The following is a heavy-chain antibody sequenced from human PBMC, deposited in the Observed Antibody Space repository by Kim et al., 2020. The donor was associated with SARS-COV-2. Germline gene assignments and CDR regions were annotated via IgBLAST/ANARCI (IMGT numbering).Heavy chain of an antibody. CDR2: INQDGSEN. D-gene: IGHD3-10*02. CDR3: ASSVFWVNY. Sequence: GGSLRLSCAASGFTFSHDWMTWVRQAPGKGLEWVSNINQDGSENYYVYSVKGRFTISSDNTKTPHYLKMNSLTVEDTAVYYSASSVFWVNYWVQGILV. J-gene: IGHJ4*02. CDR1: GFTFSHDW. V-gene: IGHV3-7*01.